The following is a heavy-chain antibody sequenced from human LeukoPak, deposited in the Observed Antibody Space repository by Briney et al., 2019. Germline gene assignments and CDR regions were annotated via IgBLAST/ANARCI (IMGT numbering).Heavy chain of an antibody. CDR3: ARVSDYGDYPENYFDY. CDR2: ISAYNGNT. V-gene: IGHV1-18*01. D-gene: IGHD4-17*01. CDR1: GYTFTSYG. Sequence: GASVKVSCKASGYTFTSYGISWVRQAPGQGLEWMGWISAYNGNTNYAQKLQGRVTMTTDTSTSTAYMELRSLRSDDTAVYYCARVSDYGDYPENYFDYWGQGTLVTVSS. J-gene: IGHJ4*02.